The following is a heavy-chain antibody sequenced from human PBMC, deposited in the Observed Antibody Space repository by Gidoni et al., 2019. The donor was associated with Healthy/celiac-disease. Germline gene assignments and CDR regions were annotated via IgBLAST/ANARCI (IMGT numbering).Heavy chain of an antibody. D-gene: IGHD3-3*01. J-gene: IGHJ6*03. Sequence: QVQLQESGPGLVKPSETLSLTCTVSGGSISSYYWSWIRQPPGKGLEWIGYIYYSGSTNYNPSLKSRVTISVDTSKNQFSLKLSSVTAADTAVYYCARDMVLSYDFWSGYPFHYMDVWGKGTTVTVSS. CDR1: GGSISSYY. CDR3: ARDMVLSYDFWSGYPFHYMDV. V-gene: IGHV4-59*01. CDR2: IYYSGST.